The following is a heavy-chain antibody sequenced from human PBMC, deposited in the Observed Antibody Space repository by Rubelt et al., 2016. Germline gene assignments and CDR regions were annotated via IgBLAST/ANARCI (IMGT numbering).Heavy chain of an antibody. J-gene: IGHJ6*02. CDR3: AKANIAAPYYYYGMDV. D-gene: IGHD6-6*01. V-gene: IGHV3-43*01. Sequence: EVQLVESGGVVVQPGGSLRLSCAASGFTFDDYTMHWVRQAPGKGLEWVSLISWDGGSTYYADSVKGRFTISRDNGKNSLYLQMNSLRTEDTALYYCAKANIAAPYYYYGMDVWGQGTTVTVSS. CDR1: GFTFDDYT. CDR2: ISWDGGST.